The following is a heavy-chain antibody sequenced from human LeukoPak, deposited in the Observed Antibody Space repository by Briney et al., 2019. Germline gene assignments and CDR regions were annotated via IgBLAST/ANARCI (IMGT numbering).Heavy chain of an antibody. Sequence: SSATLSLTCTVSAGSISIYYWSWIRQPAGNGLEWIWRVYISGSTNYNPSLKSRVTMSVDTSKNQFSLKLSSVTAADTAVYYCAREQGGILTGYSDPWGQGTLVTVSS. CDR2: VYISGST. CDR1: AGSISIYY. J-gene: IGHJ5*02. D-gene: IGHD3-9*01. CDR3: AREQGGILTGYSDP. V-gene: IGHV4-4*07.